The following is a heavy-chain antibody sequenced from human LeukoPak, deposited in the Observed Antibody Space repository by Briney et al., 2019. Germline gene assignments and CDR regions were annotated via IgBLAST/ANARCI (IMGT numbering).Heavy chain of an antibody. Sequence: SETLSLTCTVSDGSITNYYWSWIRQTPGKGLEWIGFTHYSESTIYNPSLKSRVTMSVDTSKNHLSLKLSSVTAADTAVYYCARNAAVATSRTWFDPWGQGTLVTVSS. V-gene: IGHV4-59*08. CDR3: ARNAAVATSRTWFDP. CDR1: DGSITNYY. D-gene: IGHD6-19*01. J-gene: IGHJ5*02. CDR2: THYSEST.